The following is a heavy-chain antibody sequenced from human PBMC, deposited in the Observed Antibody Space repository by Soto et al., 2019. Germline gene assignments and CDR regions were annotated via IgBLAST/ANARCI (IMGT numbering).Heavy chain of an antibody. Sequence: PGGSLRLSCAASGFTFSSYGMHWVRQAPGKGLEWVAVISYDGSNKYYADSVKGRFTISRDNSKNTLYLQMNSLRAEDTAVYYCAKDLTPGYSYGYVDYWGQGTLVTVSS. CDR2: ISYDGSNK. CDR1: GFTFSSYG. J-gene: IGHJ4*02. D-gene: IGHD5-18*01. CDR3: AKDLTPGYSYGYVDY. V-gene: IGHV3-30*18.